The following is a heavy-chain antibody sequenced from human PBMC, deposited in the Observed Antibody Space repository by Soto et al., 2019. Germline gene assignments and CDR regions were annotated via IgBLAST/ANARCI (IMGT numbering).Heavy chain of an antibody. J-gene: IGHJ3*02. Sequence: QVQLVQSGAEVKKPGASAKVSCKASGYTFTSYGISWVRQAPGKGLEWMGWISAYNGNTNYAQKLQGRVTMTTDTSTSTAYRELRILRSDDTAVYYCARDKLELVDAFDIWGQGTMVTVSS. V-gene: IGHV1-18*01. D-gene: IGHD1-7*01. CDR3: ARDKLELVDAFDI. CDR1: GYTFTSYG. CDR2: ISAYNGNT.